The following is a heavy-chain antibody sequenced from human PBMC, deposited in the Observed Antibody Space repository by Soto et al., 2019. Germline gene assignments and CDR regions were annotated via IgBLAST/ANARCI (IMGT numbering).Heavy chain of an antibody. Sequence: QVQLVQSGAEVKKPGASVKVSCKASGYTFTSYAMHWVRQAPGQRLEWMGWINAGNGNTKYSQKFQGRVTITRDTSASTAYMELSSLRSEDTAVYYCARGKRELLYLDYWGQGTLVTVSS. CDR1: GYTFTSYA. D-gene: IGHD1-26*01. CDR2: INAGNGNT. CDR3: ARGKRELLYLDY. V-gene: IGHV1-3*01. J-gene: IGHJ4*02.